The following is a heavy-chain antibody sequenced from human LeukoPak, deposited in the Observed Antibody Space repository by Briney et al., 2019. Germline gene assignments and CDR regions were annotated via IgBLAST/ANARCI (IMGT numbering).Heavy chain of an antibody. V-gene: IGHV1-18*01. CDR2: ISTYNGNT. D-gene: IGHD3-3*01. Sequence: GASVKVSCKASDYTFTNYGLSWVRQTPGQGLEWMGWISTYNGNTIYAQNLQGRVTMTTDTSTSTAYMELRSLRSDDTAVYYCARTPRYDFWSGYSNWFDPWGQGTLVTVSS. J-gene: IGHJ5*02. CDR1: DYTFTNYG. CDR3: ARTPRYDFWSGYSNWFDP.